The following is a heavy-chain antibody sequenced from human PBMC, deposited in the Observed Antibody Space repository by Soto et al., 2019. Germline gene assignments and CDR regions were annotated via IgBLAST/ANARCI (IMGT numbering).Heavy chain of an antibody. D-gene: IGHD3-10*01. V-gene: IGHV4-61*01. CDR2: VYYSGTT. CDR1: GDSVSDKTYY. Sequence: TLSLTCSVSGDSVSDKTYYWSWIRQPPVKRLEWIGYVYYSGTTHYNPSLKSRVTISVDLSKNRFSLRLSSVTTADTALYYCARTTPVHNTIRSRYFFDYWGRGTLVTVSS. CDR3: ARTTPVHNTIRSRYFFDY. J-gene: IGHJ4*02.